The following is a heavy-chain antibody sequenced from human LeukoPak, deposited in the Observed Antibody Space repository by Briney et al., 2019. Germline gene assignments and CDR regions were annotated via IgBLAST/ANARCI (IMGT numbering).Heavy chain of an antibody. J-gene: IGHJ5*02. Sequence: ASVKVSCKASRYTFTSYGISWVGQAPGQGLEWMGWISAYNGNTNYAQKLQGRVTMTTDTSTSTAYMELRSLRSDDTAVYYCARDRHREYYDFWSGYYSYYNWFDPWGQGTLVTVSS. CDR1: RYTFTSYG. CDR2: ISAYNGNT. D-gene: IGHD3-3*01. CDR3: ARDRHREYYDFWSGYYSYYNWFDP. V-gene: IGHV1-18*01.